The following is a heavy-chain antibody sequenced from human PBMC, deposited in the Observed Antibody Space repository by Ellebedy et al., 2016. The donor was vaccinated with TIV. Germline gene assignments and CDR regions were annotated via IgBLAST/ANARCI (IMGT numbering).Heavy chain of an antibody. CDR3: AKRLWSGHFGGPFDY. CDR2: ISGSDDST. Sequence: GESLKISCAASGFTFSSYAMNWFRQAPGKGLEWVSAISGSDDSTYYSDSVKGRFTISRDNSKNTRYLQMDSLRAEDTAVYYCAKRLWSGHFGGPFDYWGQGTLVTVSS. V-gene: IGHV3-23*01. CDR1: GFTFSSYA. J-gene: IGHJ4*02. D-gene: IGHD3-3*01.